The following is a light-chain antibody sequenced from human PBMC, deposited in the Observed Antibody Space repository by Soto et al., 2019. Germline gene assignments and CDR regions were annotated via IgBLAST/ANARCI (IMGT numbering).Light chain of an antibody. CDR2: GAS. Sequence: EIVLTQSPGTLSLSSGERVTLSCRASQTVSNNYLAWYRQKPGQAPTLLIYGASSRALGIPDRFSGSGSGTDFTLTISRLEPEDFAVYHCQQYGTSPWTFGQGTRVEIK. CDR3: QQYGTSPWT. CDR1: QTVSNNY. J-gene: IGKJ1*01. V-gene: IGKV3-20*01.